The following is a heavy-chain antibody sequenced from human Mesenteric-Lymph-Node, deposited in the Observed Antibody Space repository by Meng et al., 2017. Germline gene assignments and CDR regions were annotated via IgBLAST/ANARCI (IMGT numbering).Heavy chain of an antibody. CDR1: GGSISSSNYY. V-gene: IGHV4-39*07. CDR3: ARRPPYYYDSSGYYPNFDY. D-gene: IGHD3-22*01. Sequence: GSLRLSCTVSGGSISSSNYYWAWIRQPPGKGLEWIGEINHSGSTNYNPSLKSRVTISVDTSKNQFSLKLSSVTAADAAVYYCARRPPYYYDSSGYYPNFDYWGQGTLVTVSS. CDR2: INHSGST. J-gene: IGHJ4*02.